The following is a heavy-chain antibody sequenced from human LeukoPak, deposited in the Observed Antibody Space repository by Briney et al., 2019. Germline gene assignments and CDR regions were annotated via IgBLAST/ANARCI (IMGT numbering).Heavy chain of an antibody. CDR3: ARDPNSGSYGNYYYYFMDF. J-gene: IGHJ6*03. Sequence: GGSLRLSCAASGFTFSDYYMSWIRQAPGKGLEWVSYISSSGSTIYYADSVKGRFAISRDNAKTSLYLQMNSLRAEDTAVYYCARDPNSGSYGNYYYYFMDFWGKGPRSPSP. D-gene: IGHD1-26*01. V-gene: IGHV3-11*01. CDR1: GFTFSDYY. CDR2: ISSSGSTI.